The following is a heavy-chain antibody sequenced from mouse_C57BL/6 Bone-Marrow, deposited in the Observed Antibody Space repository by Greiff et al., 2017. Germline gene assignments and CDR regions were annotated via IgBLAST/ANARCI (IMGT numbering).Heavy chain of an antibody. D-gene: IGHD1-1*01. J-gene: IGHJ1*03. Sequence: EVKLMESGPELVKPGASVKISCKASGYSFTGYYMNWVKQSPEKSLEWIGEINPSTGGTTYNQKFKAKATLTVDKSSSTAYMQLKSLTSEDSAVYYCARGPYYDGSSDWYFDVWGTGTTVTVSS. CDR1: GYSFTGYY. CDR3: ARGPYYDGSSDWYFDV. CDR2: INPSTGGT. V-gene: IGHV1-42*01.